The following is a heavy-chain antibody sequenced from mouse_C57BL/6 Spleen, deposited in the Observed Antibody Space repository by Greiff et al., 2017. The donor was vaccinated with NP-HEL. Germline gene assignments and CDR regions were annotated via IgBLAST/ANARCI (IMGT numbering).Heavy chain of an antibody. CDR2: ISSGSSTI. Sequence: EVKLVESGGGLVKPGGSLKLSCAASGFTFSDYGMHWVRQAPEKGLEWVAYISSGSSTIYYADTVKSRFTISRDNAKNTLFLQMTSLRSEDTAMYYCAIDGYYVKSYYYAMDYWGQGTSVTVSS. D-gene: IGHD2-3*01. J-gene: IGHJ4*01. V-gene: IGHV5-17*01. CDR1: GFTFSDYG. CDR3: AIDGYYVKSYYYAMDY.